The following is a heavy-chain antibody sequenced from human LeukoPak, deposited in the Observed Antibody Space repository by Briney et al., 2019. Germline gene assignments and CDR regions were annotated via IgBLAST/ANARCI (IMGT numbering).Heavy chain of an antibody. CDR2: ISGSGDGT. CDR3: AKGRLQEGTVFRGVITPVDY. Sequence: GGSLRLSCAASGFTFINFAMNWVRRAPGKGLEWVSTISGSGDGTYYADSVKGRFTISRDNSKNTLFPQMSSLSADDTALYYCAKGRLQEGTVFRGVITPVDYWGEGTLVTVTS. CDR1: GFTFINFA. J-gene: IGHJ4*02. D-gene: IGHD3-10*01. V-gene: IGHV3-23*01.